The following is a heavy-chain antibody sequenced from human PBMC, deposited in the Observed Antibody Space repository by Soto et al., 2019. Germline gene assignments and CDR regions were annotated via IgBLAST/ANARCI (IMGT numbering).Heavy chain of an antibody. V-gene: IGHV3-9*01. CDR3: AKDSGMRGYVFSNFDS. D-gene: IGHD5-12*01. CDR1: GFTFDDYG. J-gene: IGHJ4*02. CDR2: ISWNSGSR. Sequence: GGSLRLSCAGSGFTFDDYGMYWVRQAPGKGLEWVSGISWNSGSRGYADSVKGRFTISRDNAKNSLYLQMNSLKTEDTALYYCAKDSGMRGYVFSNFDSWGQGTLATVSS.